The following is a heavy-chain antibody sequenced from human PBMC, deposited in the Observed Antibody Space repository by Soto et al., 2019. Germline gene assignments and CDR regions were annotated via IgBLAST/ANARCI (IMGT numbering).Heavy chain of an antibody. CDR2: IYHSGNT. CDR3: ARHYGDGYDYVDY. CDR1: GDSISSTNW. V-gene: IGHV4-4*02. D-gene: IGHD5-12*01. J-gene: IGHJ4*02. Sequence: PSETLSLTCVVSGDSISSTNWWNWVRQPPGKGLEWIGKIYHSGNTDYNPALKSRVTISADKSKNQFSLKLSSVTAADTAVYYCARHYGDGYDYVDYWGQGTLVTVSS.